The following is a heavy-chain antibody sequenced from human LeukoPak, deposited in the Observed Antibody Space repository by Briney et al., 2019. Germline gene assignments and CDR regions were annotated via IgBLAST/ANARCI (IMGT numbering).Heavy chain of an antibody. CDR3: ARGPGIAVAGYFDY. CDR1: GGSFSGYY. Sequence: SETLSLTCAVYGGSFSGYYWSWIRQPSGKGLEWIGEINHSGSTNYNPSLKSRVTISVDTSKNQFSLKPSSVTAADTAVYYCARGPGIAVAGYFDYWGQGTLVTVSS. D-gene: IGHD6-19*01. CDR2: INHSGST. J-gene: IGHJ4*02. V-gene: IGHV4-34*01.